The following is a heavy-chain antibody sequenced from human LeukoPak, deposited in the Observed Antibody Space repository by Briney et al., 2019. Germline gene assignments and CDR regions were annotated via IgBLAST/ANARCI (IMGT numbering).Heavy chain of an antibody. V-gene: IGHV3-7*03. CDR1: GFTFSTHW. CDR2: IKKDGSEK. D-gene: IGHD2-15*01. CDR3: AREGVHCSGRSCLKAY. J-gene: IGHJ4*02. Sequence: GGSLRLSCAASGFTFSTHWMSWVRQAPGKGLEWVANIKKDGSEKYYMDSVKGRFTIARDTADNSLYQQMNSLRAEDTAVYYCAREGVHCSGRSCLKAYWGQGTQVTVSS.